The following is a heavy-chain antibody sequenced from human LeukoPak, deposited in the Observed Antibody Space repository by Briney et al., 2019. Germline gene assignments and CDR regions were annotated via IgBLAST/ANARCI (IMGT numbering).Heavy chain of an antibody. V-gene: IGHV3-20*01. CDR2: INWNGGST. D-gene: IGHD4-17*01. CDR1: GFTFDDYG. Sequence: GGSLRLSCAASGFTFDDYGMSWVRQAPGKGLEWVSGINWNGGSTAYADSVKGRFTISRDNAKNSLYLQMNSLRAEDTALYHCARGRVRPLDYWGQGTLVTVSS. CDR3: ARGRVRPLDY. J-gene: IGHJ4*02.